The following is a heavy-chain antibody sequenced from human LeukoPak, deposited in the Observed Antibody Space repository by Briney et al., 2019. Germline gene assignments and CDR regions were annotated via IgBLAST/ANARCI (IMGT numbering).Heavy chain of an antibody. CDR2: IRYDGSNK. CDR1: GFTFSSYG. V-gene: IGHV3-30*02. Sequence: PGGSLRLSCAASGFTFSSYGMHWVRQAPGKGLEWVAFIRYDGSNKYYADSVKGRFTISRDNFKNTLYLQMNSLRAEDTAVYYCARVEGNIVTTTEGYFDYWGQGTLVTVSS. D-gene: IGHD5-12*01. J-gene: IGHJ4*02. CDR3: ARVEGNIVTTTEGYFDY.